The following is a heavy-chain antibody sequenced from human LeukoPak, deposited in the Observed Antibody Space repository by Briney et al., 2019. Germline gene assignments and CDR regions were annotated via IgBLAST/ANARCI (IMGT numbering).Heavy chain of an antibody. J-gene: IGHJ4*02. V-gene: IGHV4-59*01. CDR2: IYYSGST. CDR1: GGSISSYY. Sequence: SETLSLTCTVSGGSISSYYWSWIRQPPGKGLEWIGYIYYSGSTNYNPSLKSRVTISVDTSKNQFSLKLSSVTAADTAVYYCARGGSSWFDYWGQGTLVTVSS. D-gene: IGHD6-13*01. CDR3: ARGGSSWFDY.